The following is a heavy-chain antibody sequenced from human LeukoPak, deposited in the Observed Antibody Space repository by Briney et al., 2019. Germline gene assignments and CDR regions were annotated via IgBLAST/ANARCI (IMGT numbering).Heavy chain of an antibody. CDR2: ISYDGSNT. Sequence: GGSLRLSCAASGFTFSSYGMHWVRQAPGKGLEWVAVISYDGSNTYYADSVKGRFTISRDNSKNTLYLQMNSLRAEDTAVYYCARDTVYSGSGTDYWGQGTLVTVSS. CDR1: GFTFSSYG. CDR3: ARDTVYSGSGTDY. J-gene: IGHJ4*02. V-gene: IGHV3-30*03. D-gene: IGHD6-6*01.